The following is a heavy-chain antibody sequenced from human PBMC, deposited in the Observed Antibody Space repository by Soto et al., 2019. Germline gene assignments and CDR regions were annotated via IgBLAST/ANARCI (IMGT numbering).Heavy chain of an antibody. V-gene: IGHV3-23*01. Sequence: PGGSLRLSCAASGFTFSSYAMSWVRQAPGKGLEWVSAISGSGGSTYYADSVKGRFTISRDNSKNTLYLQLNSLRAEDTAVYYCEKKYYYDSGGPYAAFDIWGQGTMVTVSS. CDR3: EKKYYYDSGGPYAAFDI. CDR1: GFTFSSYA. D-gene: IGHD3-22*01. CDR2: ISGSGGST. J-gene: IGHJ3*02.